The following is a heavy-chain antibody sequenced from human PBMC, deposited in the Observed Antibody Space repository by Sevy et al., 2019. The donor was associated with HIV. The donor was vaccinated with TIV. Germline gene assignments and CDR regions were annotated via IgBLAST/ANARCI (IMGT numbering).Heavy chain of an antibody. CDR1: GGSISTYY. CDR3: ARLSRNNVVVTGVRRDGFDV. J-gene: IGHJ3*01. D-gene: IGHD2-21*02. CDR2: IYYTGKT. V-gene: IGHV4-59*01. Sequence: SETLSLTCTVSGGSISTYYWSWIRQPPGKGLQWIGYIYYTGKTNYNPSLQTPVTMSLDTSKNQFSRRLSPVTSADTAMYYCARLSRNNVVVTGVRRDGFDVWGQGTMVTVSS.